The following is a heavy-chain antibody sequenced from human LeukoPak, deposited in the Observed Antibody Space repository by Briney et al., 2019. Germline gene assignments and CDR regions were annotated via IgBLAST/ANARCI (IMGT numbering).Heavy chain of an antibody. D-gene: IGHD2-15*01. CDR2: MKGDGSGK. Sequence: PGGSLRLSCAASGFTFSDYYMSWIRQAPGKGLEWVASMKGDGSGKHFLDSVEGRFTISRDNAKNSLYLQMNSLRAEDTAVYYCARWDAYCSGGRCYSGDFAFDIWGQGTMVTVSS. V-gene: IGHV3-7*01. J-gene: IGHJ3*02. CDR3: ARWDAYCSGGRCYSGDFAFDI. CDR1: GFTFSDYY.